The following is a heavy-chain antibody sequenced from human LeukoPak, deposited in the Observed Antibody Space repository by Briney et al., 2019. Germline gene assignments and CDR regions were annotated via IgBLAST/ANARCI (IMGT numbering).Heavy chain of an antibody. J-gene: IGHJ4*02. V-gene: IGHV3-64*02. CDR2: ITSIGSST. CDR3: ARRGYTYGYDY. Sequence: PGGSLRLSCAASGFTFSSYPMHLVRQAPGKGLEYVSSITSIGSSTYYADSVKGRFTISRDNSKNTLYLQMGSMRTEDMAVYYCARRGYTYGYDYWGQGTLVTVSS. CDR1: GFTFSSYP. D-gene: IGHD5-18*01.